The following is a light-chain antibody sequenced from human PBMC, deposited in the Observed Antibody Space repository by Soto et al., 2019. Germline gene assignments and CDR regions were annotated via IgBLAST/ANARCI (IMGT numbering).Light chain of an antibody. CDR2: LGS. V-gene: IGKV2-28*01. Sequence: DIVMTQSPLSLPVTPGEPASISCRSSQSLLHSNGYNYLDWYLQKPGQSPQLLIYLGSNRASGVPDRFSGSGSGTNFTLIINSLQAEDVAVYYCQQHYSTPLTFGGGTKVDIK. CDR3: QQHYSTPLT. J-gene: IGKJ4*01. CDR1: QSLLHSNGYNY.